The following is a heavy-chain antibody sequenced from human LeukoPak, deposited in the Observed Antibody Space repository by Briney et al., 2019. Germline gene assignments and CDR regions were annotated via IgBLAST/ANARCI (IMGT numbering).Heavy chain of an antibody. Sequence: ASVKVSCKASGYTFTGYYMHWVRQAPGQGLEWMGWINPNSGGTNYAQKFQGWVTMTRDTSISTAYVELSRLRSDDTAVYYCARGGSSSWQNLGYWGQGTLVTVSS. D-gene: IGHD6-13*01. V-gene: IGHV1-2*04. CDR2: INPNSGGT. CDR3: ARGGSSSWQNLGY. CDR1: GYTFTGYY. J-gene: IGHJ4*02.